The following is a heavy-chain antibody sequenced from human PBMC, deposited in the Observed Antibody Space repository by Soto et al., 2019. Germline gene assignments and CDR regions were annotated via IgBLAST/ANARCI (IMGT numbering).Heavy chain of an antibody. V-gene: IGHV4-30-2*06. J-gene: IGHJ5*02. CDR2: IYHSGST. Sequence: TLSLTCTVSGVSISTDHWSWIRQSPGKGLEWIGYIYHSGSTYYNPSLKSRVTISVDRSKNQFSLKLSSVTAADTAVYYCARVPGPWGQGTLVTVSS. CDR3: ARVPGP. CDR1: GVSISTDH.